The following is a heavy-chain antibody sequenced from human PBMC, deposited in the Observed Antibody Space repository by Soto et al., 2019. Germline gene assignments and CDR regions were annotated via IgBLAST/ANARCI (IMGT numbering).Heavy chain of an antibody. CDR2: MNPNSGNT. D-gene: IGHD3-22*01. Sequence: QVQLVQSGAEVKKPGASVKVSCKASGYTFTSYDINWVRQATGQGLEWMGWMNPNSGNTGYAQKFQSRVTMTRNTSISTAYVELSSLRSEDTGVCYCARVGYYYDSSGYYLSFDYWGQGTLVTVSS. CDR3: ARVGYYYDSSGYYLSFDY. CDR1: GYTFTSYD. V-gene: IGHV1-8*01. J-gene: IGHJ4*02.